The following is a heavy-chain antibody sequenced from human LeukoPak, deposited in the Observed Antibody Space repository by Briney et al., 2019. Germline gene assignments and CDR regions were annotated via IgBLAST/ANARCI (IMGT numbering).Heavy chain of an antibody. Sequence: PSETLSLTCTVSGGSISSYYWSWIRQPPGKGLEWIVYIYYSGSTNYNPSLKSRVTISVDTSKNQFSLKLSSVTAADTAVYYCARGRMAESTWLDYYYGMDVWGQGTTVTVSS. D-gene: IGHD5-24*01. J-gene: IGHJ6*02. CDR1: GGSISSYY. V-gene: IGHV4-59*12. CDR2: IYYSGST. CDR3: ARGRMAESTWLDYYYGMDV.